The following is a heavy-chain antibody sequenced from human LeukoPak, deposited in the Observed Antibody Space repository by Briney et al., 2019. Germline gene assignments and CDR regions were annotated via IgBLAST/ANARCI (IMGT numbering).Heavy chain of an antibody. V-gene: IGHV4-39*01. CDR1: GGSISSSSYC. J-gene: IGHJ6*03. CDR2: IYYSGST. CDR3: ARHPDYSNYESPYYYYYYYMDV. Sequence: SETLSLTCTVSGGSISSSSYCWGWIRQPPGKGLEWIGSIYYSGSTYYNPSLKSRVTISVDTSKNQFSLKLSSVTAADTAVYYCARHPDYSNYESPYYYYYYYMDVWGKGTTVTVSS. D-gene: IGHD4-11*01.